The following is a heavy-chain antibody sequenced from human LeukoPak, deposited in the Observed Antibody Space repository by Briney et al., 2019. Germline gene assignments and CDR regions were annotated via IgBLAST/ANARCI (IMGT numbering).Heavy chain of an antibody. D-gene: IGHD3-22*01. J-gene: IGHJ4*02. CDR2: IYYSGST. V-gene: IGHV4-59*01. CDR3: ARVKYHYDSSGYSQNFVY. CDR1: GGSISSYY. Sequence: PSETLSLTCTVSGGSISSYYWSWLRQPPGKGLEWIGYIYYSGSTNYNPSLKSRVTISVDTSKNQFSLKLSSVTAADTAVYYCARVKYHYDSSGYSQNFVYWGQGTLVTVSS.